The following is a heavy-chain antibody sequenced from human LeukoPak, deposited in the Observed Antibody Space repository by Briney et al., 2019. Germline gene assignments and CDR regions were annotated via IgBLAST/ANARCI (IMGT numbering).Heavy chain of an antibody. V-gene: IGHV3-23*01. Sequence: GGSLRLSCAASGFTFSSYAMSWVRQAPGKGLEWVSTISGSGGSTYYADSVKGRFTISTDNHNITSYLHMHSLSADDTVVSYCAKNTSPWISGFDYWGQGTLVTVSS. D-gene: IGHD3-10*01. CDR1: GFTFSSYA. CDR3: AKNTSPWISGFDY. J-gene: IGHJ4*02. CDR2: ISGSGGST.